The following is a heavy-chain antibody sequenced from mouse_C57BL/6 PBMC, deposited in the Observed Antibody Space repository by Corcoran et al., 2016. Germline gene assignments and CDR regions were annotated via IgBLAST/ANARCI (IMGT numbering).Heavy chain of an antibody. D-gene: IGHD2-3*01. J-gene: IGHJ3*01. V-gene: IGHV1-80*01. Sequence: QVQLQQSGAELVKPGASVKISCKASGYAFSSYWMNWVKQRPGKGLEWIGQIYPGDGDTNYNGKFKGKATLTADKSSSTAYMQLSSLTSEDSAVYFCARVRDEDGYFPWFAYWGQGTLVTVSA. CDR1: GYAFSSYW. CDR3: ARVRDEDGYFPWFAY. CDR2: IYPGDGDT.